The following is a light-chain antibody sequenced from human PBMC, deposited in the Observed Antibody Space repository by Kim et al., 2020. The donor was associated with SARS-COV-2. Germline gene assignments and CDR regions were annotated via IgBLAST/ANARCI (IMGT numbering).Light chain of an antibody. V-gene: IGKV1-17*01. CDR2: GAS. CDR1: QDIRND. Sequence: SSVGDRVTITCRSSQDIRNDLGWYQQNPGGAPKRLIYGASSLQSGVPSRFSGSGSGTEFTLTISSLQPEDFATYFCLQHNTYPITFGQGTRLEIK. J-gene: IGKJ5*01. CDR3: LQHNTYPIT.